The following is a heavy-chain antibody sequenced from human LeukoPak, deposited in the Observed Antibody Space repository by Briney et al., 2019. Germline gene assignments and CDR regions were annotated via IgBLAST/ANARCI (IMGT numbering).Heavy chain of an antibody. Sequence: ASMKVSCKASGYTFTDYYLHWVRQAPGQGLEWMGRITPNSGGTNYAQKFQGRVTMTRDASINTAYMELSRLTFDDTGMYYCARDRAGGGYYGLNYWGQGTLVTVSS. CDR2: ITPNSGGT. CDR3: ARDRAGGGYYGLNY. CDR1: GYTFTDYY. J-gene: IGHJ4*02. V-gene: IGHV1-2*05. D-gene: IGHD3-22*01.